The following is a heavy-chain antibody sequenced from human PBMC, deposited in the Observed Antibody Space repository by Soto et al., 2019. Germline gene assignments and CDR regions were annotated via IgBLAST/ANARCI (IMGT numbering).Heavy chain of an antibody. CDR3: ARRGGGGDYYDSSGYYAEYFQH. D-gene: IGHD3-22*01. Sequence: SETLSLTCAVYGGSFSGYYWSWIRQPPGKGLEWIGEINHSGSTNYNPSLKSRVTISVDTSKNQFSLKLSSVTAADTAVYYCARRGGGGDYYDSSGYYAEYFQHWGQGTLVTVSS. CDR2: INHSGST. V-gene: IGHV4-34*01. J-gene: IGHJ1*01. CDR1: GGSFSGYY.